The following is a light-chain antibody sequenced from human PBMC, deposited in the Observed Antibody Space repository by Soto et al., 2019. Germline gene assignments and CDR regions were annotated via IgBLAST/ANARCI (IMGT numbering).Light chain of an antibody. J-gene: IGLJ1*01. CDR3: NSYTSKSTGV. CDR1: SSDVGGYNY. V-gene: IGLV2-14*01. CDR2: EVS. Sequence: QSALTQPASVSGSPGQSITISCTGTSSDVGGYNYVSWYQQHPGKAPKLIIYEVSHRPSGVSNRFSGSKSGNTASLTISGLQAEDEADYYCNSYTSKSTGVFGTVTKVTVL.